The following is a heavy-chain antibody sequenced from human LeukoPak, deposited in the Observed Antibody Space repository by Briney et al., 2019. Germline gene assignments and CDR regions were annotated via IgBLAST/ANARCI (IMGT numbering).Heavy chain of an antibody. CDR3: ASRGHYDSSGYYRAPDY. CDR1: GFTFSDYY. Sequence: GGSLRLSCAASGFTFSDYYMSWIRQAPGKGLEWVSYISSSGSTIYYADSVKGRFTISRDNAKNSLYLQMNSLRAEDTAVYYCASRGHYDSSGYYRAPDYWGQGTLVTVSS. CDR2: ISSSGSTI. D-gene: IGHD3-22*01. J-gene: IGHJ4*02. V-gene: IGHV3-11*01.